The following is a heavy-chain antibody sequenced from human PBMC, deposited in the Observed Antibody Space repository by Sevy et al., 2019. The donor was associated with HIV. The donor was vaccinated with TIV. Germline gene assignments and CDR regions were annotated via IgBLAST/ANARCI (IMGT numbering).Heavy chain of an antibody. V-gene: IGHV3-7*01. CDR2: VKQDGSEQ. CDR1: GFTFNRYW. Sequence: GGSLRLSCTASGFTFNRYWMSWVRRTPGKELEWVANVKQDGSEQYYVNSLKGRFTISRDNAKNSLYLQMNSLRAEDTAVYYCASLREKKLVIIPSFAFDMWGQGTLVTVSS. D-gene: IGHD3-3*01. CDR3: ASLREKKLVIIPSFAFDM. J-gene: IGHJ3*02.